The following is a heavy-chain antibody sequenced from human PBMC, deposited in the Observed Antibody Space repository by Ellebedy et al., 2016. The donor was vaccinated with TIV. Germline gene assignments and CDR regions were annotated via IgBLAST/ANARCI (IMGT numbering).Heavy chain of an antibody. CDR1: GFTFSPYA. CDR2: IVGSGA. D-gene: IGHD2-21*02. Sequence: GESLKISCAASGFTFSPYAMAWVRQAPGKGLEWVSGIVGSGAQKYADSVKGRFTISRDNSKRTEDLQMRSVRAEDTAVYFCAKDRTSGDGYWVFDSWGQGTMVSVSS. V-gene: IGHV3-23*01. J-gene: IGHJ4*02. CDR3: AKDRTSGDGYWVFDS.